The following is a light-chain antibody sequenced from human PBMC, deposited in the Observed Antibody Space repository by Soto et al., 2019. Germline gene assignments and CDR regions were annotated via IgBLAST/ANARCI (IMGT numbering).Light chain of an antibody. CDR3: SSYAGSKNLV. CDR1: SSDVGGYNY. J-gene: IGLJ2*01. Sequence: QSALTQPPSASGSPGQSVTISCTGTSSDVGGYNYVSWYQQHPGKAPKIMIYEVSKRPSGVPDRFSGSKSGNTASLTVSGLQAEDEADYYCSSYAGSKNLVFGGGTQLTVL. CDR2: EVS. V-gene: IGLV2-8*01.